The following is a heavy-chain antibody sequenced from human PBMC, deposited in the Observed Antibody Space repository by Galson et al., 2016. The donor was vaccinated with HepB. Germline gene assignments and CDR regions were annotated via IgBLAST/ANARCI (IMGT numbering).Heavy chain of an antibody. CDR2: IKPDGSEK. Sequence: SLRLSCADSRFTFSNYWMTWVRQAPGKGLEWVANIKPDGSEKYYVDSVKGRFTISRDNTKNSLYLQMNSLRAEDTAVYFCARRIVNQGRIGGWGWGMDVWGQGVTVTVSS. CDR1: RFTFSNYW. CDR3: ARRIVNQGRIGGWGWGMDV. D-gene: IGHD3-10*01. V-gene: IGHV3-7*01. J-gene: IGHJ6*02.